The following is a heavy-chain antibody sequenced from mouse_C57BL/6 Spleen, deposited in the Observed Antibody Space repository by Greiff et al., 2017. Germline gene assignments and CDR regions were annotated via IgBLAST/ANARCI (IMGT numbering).Heavy chain of an antibody. V-gene: IGHV1-52*01. CDR1: GYTFTSYW. CDR2: IDPSDSET. CDR3: ARRGNLDYRYAMDY. J-gene: IGHJ4*01. D-gene: IGHD2-14*01. Sequence: QVQLQQSGAELVRPGSSVKLSCKASGYTFTSYWMHWVKQRPIQGLEWIGNIDPSDSETHYNQKFKDKATLTVDKSSSTAYMQLSSLTSEDSAVYYCARRGNLDYRYAMDYWGQGTSVTVSS.